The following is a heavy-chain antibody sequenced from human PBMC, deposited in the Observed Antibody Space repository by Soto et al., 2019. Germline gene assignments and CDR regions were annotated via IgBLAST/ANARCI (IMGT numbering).Heavy chain of an antibody. CDR1: GGSISRGGYS. Sequence: QLQLQESGSGLVKPSQTLSLTCAVSGGSISRGGYSWSWIRQPPGKGLAWIGYLYHRGSTYYNPSLKSRVTTSVDRSTKQFSLKLSSVTAADTPVYYCARVPSPWRQGTLVTVSS. J-gene: IGHJ5*02. V-gene: IGHV4-30-2*01. CDR3: ARVPSP. CDR2: LYHRGST.